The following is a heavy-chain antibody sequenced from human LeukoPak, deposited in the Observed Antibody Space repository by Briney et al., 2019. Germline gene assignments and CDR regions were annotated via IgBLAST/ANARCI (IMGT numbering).Heavy chain of an antibody. CDR3: ARARYYYDSSVGPGYFDY. CDR2: IFHSGST. Sequence: PSETLFLTCTVSGVSISSYYWSWIRQPPGKGLEWIGYIFHSGSTNYNPSLKSRVTISVDTSKNQFSLKLSSVTAADTAVYYCARARYYYDSSVGPGYFDYWGQGTLVTVSS. V-gene: IGHV4-59*01. CDR1: GVSISSYY. J-gene: IGHJ4*02. D-gene: IGHD3-22*01.